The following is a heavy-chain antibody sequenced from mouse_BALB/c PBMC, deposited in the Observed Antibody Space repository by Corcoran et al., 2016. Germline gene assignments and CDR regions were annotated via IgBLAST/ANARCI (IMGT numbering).Heavy chain of an antibody. J-gene: IGHJ2*01. D-gene: IGHD2-14*01. V-gene: IGHV1S12*01. CDR2: IYPRDSNT. CDR1: GYTFTNYH. Sequence: QVQLQQSGPELVKPGASVKISCKASGYTFTNYHIHWVRQRPGQGLEWIGCIYPRDSNTNYLENFKGKATLTADTSSSAAYMQLSSLTSEDSAVYFCAKNRRDEYYFDFWGQGTTLTVSS. CDR3: AKNRRDEYYFDF.